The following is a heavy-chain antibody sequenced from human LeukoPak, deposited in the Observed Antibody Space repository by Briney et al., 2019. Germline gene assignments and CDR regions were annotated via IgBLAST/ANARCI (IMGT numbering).Heavy chain of an antibody. D-gene: IGHD5-12*01. J-gene: IGHJ4*02. Sequence: GGSLRLSCATSGFSFSTQEMTWVRQAPGKGLEWVSYISSNSRTIYYADSVKGRFAISRDNTRNSVFLQLNSLRVEDTGFYYCARGSYTGFDLYFDYWGQGTLVTVSS. CDR2: ISSNSRTI. V-gene: IGHV3-48*03. CDR1: GFSFSTQE. CDR3: ARGSYTGFDLYFDY.